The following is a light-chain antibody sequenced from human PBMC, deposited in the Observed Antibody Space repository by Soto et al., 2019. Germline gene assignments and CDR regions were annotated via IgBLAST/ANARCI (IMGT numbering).Light chain of an antibody. J-gene: IGLJ1*01. CDR3: SSYTSSSTLA. CDR2: EVS. V-gene: IGLV1-40*01. CDR1: TSNIGAGYE. Sequence: QSVLTQPPSVSGAPGQRVTISCTGSTSNIGAGYEVHWYQLLPGTAPKLLIYEVSNRPSGVSNRFSGSKSGNTASLTISGLQAEDEADYYCSSYTSSSTLAFGTGTKVTVL.